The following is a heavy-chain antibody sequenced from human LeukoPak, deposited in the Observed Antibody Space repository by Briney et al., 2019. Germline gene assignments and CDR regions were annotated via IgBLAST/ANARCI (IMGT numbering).Heavy chain of an antibody. Sequence: ASVKVSCKASGYTFTGYYIHWVRQAPAQGLEWMGWINPKSGGTNYAQKFQGRVTMTRDTSISTAYMELSSLRSDDTAVYYCARATLPRSDDYAFDYWGRGTLVTVSS. D-gene: IGHD4-17*01. CDR3: ARATLPRSDDYAFDY. V-gene: IGHV1-2*02. CDR1: GYTFTGYY. J-gene: IGHJ4*02. CDR2: INPKSGGT.